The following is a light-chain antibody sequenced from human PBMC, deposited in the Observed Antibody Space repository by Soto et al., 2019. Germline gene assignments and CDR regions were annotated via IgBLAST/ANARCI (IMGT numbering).Light chain of an antibody. CDR3: QQYNSYTWT. CDR2: DAS. J-gene: IGKJ1*01. Sequence: DIQMPQSPSTLSASEGDRVTITCRASQSISSWLAWYQQKPGKAPKLLIYDASSLESGVPSRFSGSGSGTEFTLTISSLQPDDFATYYCQQYNSYTWTFGQGTKVDIK. CDR1: QSISSW. V-gene: IGKV1-5*01.